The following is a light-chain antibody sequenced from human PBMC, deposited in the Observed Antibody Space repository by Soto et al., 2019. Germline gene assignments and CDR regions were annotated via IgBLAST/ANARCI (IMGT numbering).Light chain of an antibody. V-gene: IGKV3-20*01. Sequence: EIVLTQSPGTLSLSPGERATLSCRASQSVSSSYLAWYQQKPGQAPRLLIYGASSRATGIPDRFSGSGSGTDFTLTISRLEPEDVVVYYCQQYGSSPTFGGGTKVEIK. CDR2: GAS. CDR3: QQYGSSPT. J-gene: IGKJ4*01. CDR1: QSVSSSY.